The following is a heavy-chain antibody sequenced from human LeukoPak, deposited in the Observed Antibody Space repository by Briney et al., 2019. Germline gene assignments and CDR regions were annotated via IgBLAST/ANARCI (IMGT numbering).Heavy chain of an antibody. CDR1: GFTFSSYS. D-gene: IGHD2-8*01. V-gene: IGHV3-21*01. J-gene: IGHJ4*02. CDR2: ISSSSSYI. CDR3: ARGSYCANGVCYPFDH. Sequence: GGSLRLSCAAPGFTFSSYSMNWVRQAPGKGLGWVSSISSSSSYIYYADSVRGRFTISRDNAKNSLYLQMNSLGAEDTAVYYCARGSYCANGVCYPFDHWGQGTLVTVSS.